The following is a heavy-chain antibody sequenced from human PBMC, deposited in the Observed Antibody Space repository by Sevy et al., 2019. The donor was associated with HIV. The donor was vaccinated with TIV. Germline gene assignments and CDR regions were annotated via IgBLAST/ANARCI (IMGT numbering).Heavy chain of an antibody. CDR3: ARPIKFCSSTSCYPYGMDV. CDR2: IIPIFGTA. CDR1: GGTFSSYA. J-gene: IGHJ6*02. V-gene: IGHV1-69*13. D-gene: IGHD2-2*01. Sequence: ASVKVSCKASGGTFSSYAISWVRQAPGQGLEWMGGIIPIFGTANYAQKFQGRVTITADESTSTAYMELSSLRSEDTAVYCCARPIKFCSSTSCYPYGMDVWGQGTTVSVSS.